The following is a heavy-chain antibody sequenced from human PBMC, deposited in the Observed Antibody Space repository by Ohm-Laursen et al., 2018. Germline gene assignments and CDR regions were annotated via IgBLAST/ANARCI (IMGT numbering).Heavy chain of an antibody. D-gene: IGHD2-21*02. Sequence: SLRLSCAASGFTFSSYAMSWVRQAPGKGLEWVSAISGSGGSTYYADSVKGRFTISRDNSKNTLFLQINSLRAEDTAVHYCAKDASAVTAYYYDHWGQGTLVIVSS. CDR3: AKDASAVTAYYYDH. V-gene: IGHV3-23*01. CDR2: ISGSGGST. J-gene: IGHJ4*02. CDR1: GFTFSSYA.